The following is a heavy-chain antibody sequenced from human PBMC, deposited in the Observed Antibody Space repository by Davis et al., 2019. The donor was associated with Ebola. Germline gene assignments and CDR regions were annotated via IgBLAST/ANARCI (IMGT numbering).Heavy chain of an antibody. CDR3: ARETTVTTFDP. J-gene: IGHJ5*02. D-gene: IGHD4-11*01. Sequence: SETLSLTCTVSGGSISSGGYYWSWIRQHPGKGLEWIGYIYYSGSTYYNPSLKSRVTISVDTSKNQFSLKLSSMTAADTAVYYCARETTVTTFDPWGQGTLVTVSS. V-gene: IGHV4-31*03. CDR1: GGSISSGGYY. CDR2: IYYSGST.